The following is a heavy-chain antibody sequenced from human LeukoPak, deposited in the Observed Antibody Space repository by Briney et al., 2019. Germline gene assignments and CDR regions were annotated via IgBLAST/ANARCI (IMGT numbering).Heavy chain of an antibody. Sequence: KPSETLSLTCTVSGGSISSYYWSWIRQPPGKGLEWIGYIYYNGSTNYNPSLKSRVTISVDTSKNQFSLKLSSVTAADTSVYYCARAGWLVHMKWFDPWGQGTLVTVSS. CDR3: ARAGWLVHMKWFDP. CDR1: GGSISSYY. CDR2: IYYNGST. D-gene: IGHD6-19*01. J-gene: IGHJ5*02. V-gene: IGHV4-59*01.